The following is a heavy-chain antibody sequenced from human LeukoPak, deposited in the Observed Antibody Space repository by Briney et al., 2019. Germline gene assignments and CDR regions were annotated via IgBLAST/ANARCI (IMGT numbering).Heavy chain of an antibody. CDR2: IIPIFGTA. CDR1: GGTFSSYA. V-gene: IGHV1-69*05. Sequence: GASVKVSCKASGGTFSSYAISWVRQAPGQGLEWMGGIIPIFGTANYAQKFQGRVTITTDESTSTAYMELSSLRSEDTAVYYCARGTTAVTTSFDYWGQGTLVTVSS. D-gene: IGHD4-23*01. CDR3: ARGTTAVTTSFDY. J-gene: IGHJ4*02.